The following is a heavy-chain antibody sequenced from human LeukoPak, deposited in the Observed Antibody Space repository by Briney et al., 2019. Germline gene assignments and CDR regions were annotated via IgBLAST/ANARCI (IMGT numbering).Heavy chain of an antibody. CDR1: GYTFTGYY. CDR2: INPNSGGT. V-gene: IGHV1-2*02. CDR3: ARVGSDSSGWRRFDY. Sequence: ASVKVSCKASGYTFTGYYMHWVRQAPGQGLEWMEWINPNSGGTNSAQKFQGRVTMTRDTSISTDYMELSRLRSDDTAVYYCARVGSDSSGWRRFDYWGQGTLVTVSS. J-gene: IGHJ4*02. D-gene: IGHD6-19*01.